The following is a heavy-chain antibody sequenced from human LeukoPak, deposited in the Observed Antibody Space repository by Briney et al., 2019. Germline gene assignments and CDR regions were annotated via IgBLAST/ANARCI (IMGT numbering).Heavy chain of an antibody. CDR2: IYYSGST. J-gene: IGHJ4*02. D-gene: IGHD4-17*01. V-gene: IGHV4-59*08. Sequence: SETLSLTCTVSGDSVSNYYWSWIRQPPGKGLEWIGYIYYSGSTNYNPSLKSRVTISVDTSKNQFSLKLSSVTAADTAVYYCARDYGDYENYFDYWGQGILVTDSS. CDR1: GDSVSNYY. CDR3: ARDYGDYENYFDY.